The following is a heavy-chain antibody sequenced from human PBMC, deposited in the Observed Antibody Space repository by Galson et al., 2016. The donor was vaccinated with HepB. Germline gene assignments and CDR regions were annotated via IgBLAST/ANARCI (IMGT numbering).Heavy chain of an antibody. Sequence: WVSTISASGGSTYYADSVKGRFTISRDNSMDTLYLLMNSLRAEDTALFYCASQKWLTYSFDYWGQGTLVTVSS. CDR3: ASQKWLTYSFDY. V-gene: IGHV3-23*01. J-gene: IGHJ4*02. CDR2: ISASGGST. D-gene: IGHD5-18*01.